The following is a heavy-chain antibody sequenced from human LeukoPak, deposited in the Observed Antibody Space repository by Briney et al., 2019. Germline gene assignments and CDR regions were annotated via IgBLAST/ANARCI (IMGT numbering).Heavy chain of an antibody. CDR2: IYDSGST. D-gene: IGHD3-10*01. J-gene: IGHJ4*02. CDR3: ARGTYYYGSGSYYILDY. Sequence: SETLSLTCTVSGGSISSYYWSWIRQPPGKGLEWIGYIYDSGSTNYNPSLKSRVTISVDTSKNQFSLKLSSATAADTAVYYCARGTYYYGSGSYYILDYWGQGTLVTVSS. V-gene: IGHV4-59*01. CDR1: GGSISSYY.